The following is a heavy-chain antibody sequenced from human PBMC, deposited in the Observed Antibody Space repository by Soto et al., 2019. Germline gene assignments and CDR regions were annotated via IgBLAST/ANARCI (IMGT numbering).Heavy chain of an antibody. CDR3: ARGCRDMVRTFDR. V-gene: IGHV3-53*01. Sequence: PGGSLRLSCAASGFTVSSTYMSWVRQAPGKGLEWVSIIFSSGESFYADSVKGRFTISRDSSDNTVYLQMNSLKAEDTAVYYCARGCRDMVRTFDRWGQGTLVTVSS. CDR2: IFSSGES. CDR1: GFTVSSTY. J-gene: IGHJ4*02. D-gene: IGHD3-10*01.